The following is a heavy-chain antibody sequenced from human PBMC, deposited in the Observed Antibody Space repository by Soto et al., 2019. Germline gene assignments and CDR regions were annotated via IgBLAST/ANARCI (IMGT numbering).Heavy chain of an antibody. CDR3: ANNTYGTMSLDY. D-gene: IGHD5-18*01. J-gene: IGHJ4*02. CDR2: IYYSGST. V-gene: IGHV4-31*01. CDR1: GGSISSGGYY. Sequence: QVQLQEAGPGLVKPSQTLSLTCTVSGGSISSGGYYWSWIRQHPGKGLEWIGYIYYSGSTYYHPSLKRTVTIPIDTSKKPFSLALSSVTAADTAVYYCANNTYGTMSLDYWGQGTLVSVSS.